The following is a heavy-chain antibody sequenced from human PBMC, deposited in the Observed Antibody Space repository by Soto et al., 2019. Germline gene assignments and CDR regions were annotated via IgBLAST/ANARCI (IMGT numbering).Heavy chain of an antibody. J-gene: IGHJ3*02. Sequence: GEALKISCAASGFTFSSYAMSWVRQAPGKGLEWVSAISGSGGSTYYADSVKGRFTISRDNSKNTLYLQMNSLRAEDTAVYYCAKPIVVVMGAFDIWGQGTMVTVSS. CDR2: ISGSGGST. CDR3: AKPIVVVMGAFDI. CDR1: GFTFSSYA. V-gene: IGHV3-23*01. D-gene: IGHD3-22*01.